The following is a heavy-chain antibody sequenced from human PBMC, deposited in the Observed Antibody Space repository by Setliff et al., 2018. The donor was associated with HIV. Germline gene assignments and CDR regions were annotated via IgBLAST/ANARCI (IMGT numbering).Heavy chain of an antibody. CDR3: ATLDHSGGNFLAY. V-gene: IGHV4-39*07. Sequence: ASETLSLTCSVSGGSIRSNSYYWGWIRQPPGKGLEWIGIVHYSGAAYYNPSLKSRVTISVDTSKNQFSLRLSSVIAADTAVYYCATLDHSGGNFLAYWGQGSLVTVSS. CDR1: GGSIRSNSYY. D-gene: IGHD2-21*02. CDR2: VHYSGAA. J-gene: IGHJ4*02.